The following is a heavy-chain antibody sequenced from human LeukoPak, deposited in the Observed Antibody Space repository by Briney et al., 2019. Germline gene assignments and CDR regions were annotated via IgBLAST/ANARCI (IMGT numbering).Heavy chain of an antibody. CDR3: ARESLYYDSSGPGV. CDR2: IYSGGST. J-gene: IGHJ6*02. Sequence: GGSLRLSCAASGFAVSSNYMSRVHQAPGKGLEWVSVIYSGGSTYCADSVKGRFTISRDSSKNTLYLQMNSLRAEDTAVYYCARESLYYDSSGPGVWGQGTTVTVSS. CDR1: GFAVSSNY. V-gene: IGHV3-66*02. D-gene: IGHD3-22*01.